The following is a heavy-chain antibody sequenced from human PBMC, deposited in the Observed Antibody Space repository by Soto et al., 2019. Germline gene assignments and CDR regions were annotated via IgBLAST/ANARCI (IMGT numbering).Heavy chain of an antibody. Sequence: QVQLVQSGAEVKKPGASVKVSCKASGYTFTSYGISWVRQAPGQGLEWMGWIRAYNGNTNYAQKLQVRVTITTETATSTGSMELRSLRSDDTAVYYCEKEPQWAGGGWYFHYGMDVWGQGTTVTVSS. V-gene: IGHV1-18*01. J-gene: IGHJ6*02. D-gene: IGHD6-19*01. CDR3: EKEPQWAGGGWYFHYGMDV. CDR1: GYTFTSYG. CDR2: IRAYNGNT.